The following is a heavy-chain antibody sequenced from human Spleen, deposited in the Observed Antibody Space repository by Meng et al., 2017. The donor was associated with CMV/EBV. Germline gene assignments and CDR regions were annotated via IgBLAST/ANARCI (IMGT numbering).Heavy chain of an antibody. Sequence: GYYWSWIRQHPGKGLERIGYIYYSGSTYYNPSLKSRVTISVDTSKNQFSLKLSSVTAADTAVYYCARGQSNYDFWSGYYTPNWFDPWGQGTLVTVSS. CDR3: ARGQSNYDFWSGYYTPNWFDP. D-gene: IGHD3-3*01. J-gene: IGHJ5*02. CDR1: GYY. V-gene: IGHV4-31*02. CDR2: IYYSGST.